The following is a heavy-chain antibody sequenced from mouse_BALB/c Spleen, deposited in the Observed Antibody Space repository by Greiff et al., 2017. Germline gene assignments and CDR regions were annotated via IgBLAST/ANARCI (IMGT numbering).Heavy chain of an antibody. J-gene: IGHJ3*01. Sequence: QVQLQQSGAELAKPGASVKMSCTASGYTFTSYWMHWVKQRPGQGLEWIGYINPSTGYTEYNQKFKDKATLTADKSSSTAYMQLSSLTSEDSAVYYCATAMITGRSWFAYWGQGTLVTVSA. CDR2: INPSTGYT. CDR1: GYTFTSYW. CDR3: ATAMITGRSWFAY. V-gene: IGHV1-7*01. D-gene: IGHD2-4*01.